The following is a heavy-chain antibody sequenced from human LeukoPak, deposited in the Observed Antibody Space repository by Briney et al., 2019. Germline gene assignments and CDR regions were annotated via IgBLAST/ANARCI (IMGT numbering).Heavy chain of an antibody. J-gene: IGHJ6*03. D-gene: IGHD5-12*01. CDR3: ARERGYDDDYYYYTMDV. CDR2: ISSSSSYI. Sequence: GGSLRLSCAASGFTFSTYSLNWVRQAPGKGLEWVSFISSSSSYIHYADPVRGRFTVSRDNAKNSLYLQMNSLRAEDTAVYYCARERGYDDDYYYYTMDVWGKGTTVTVSS. CDR1: GFTFSTYS. V-gene: IGHV3-21*01.